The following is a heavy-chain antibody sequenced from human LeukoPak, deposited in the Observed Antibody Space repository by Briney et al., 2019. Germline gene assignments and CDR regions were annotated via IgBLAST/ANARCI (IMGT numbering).Heavy chain of an antibody. CDR1: GYTFTGYY. CDR3: ARAVGVGATYYYYMDV. D-gene: IGHD1-26*01. CDR2: INPNSGGT. V-gene: IGHV1-2*02. J-gene: IGHJ6*03. Sequence: ASVKVSCKASGYTFTGYYMHWVRQAPGQGLEWMGWINPNSGGTNYAQKFQGRVTMTRDTSISTAYMELSRLRSDDTAVYYCARAVGVGATYYYYMDVWGKGTTVTVSS.